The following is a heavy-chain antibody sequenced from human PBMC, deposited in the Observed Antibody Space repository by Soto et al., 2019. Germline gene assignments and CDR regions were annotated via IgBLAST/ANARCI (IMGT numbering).Heavy chain of an antibody. CDR2: ISAYNGNT. D-gene: IGHD6-6*01. CDR3: ARRQLVHYYYYMDV. V-gene: IGHV1-18*01. Sequence: ASVKVSCKASGYTFTSYCISWVRQAPGQGLEWMGWISAYNGNTNYAQKPQGRVTMTTDTSTSTAYMELRSLRSDDTAVYYCARRQLVHYYYYMDVWGKGTTVTVSS. CDR1: GYTFTSYC. J-gene: IGHJ6*03.